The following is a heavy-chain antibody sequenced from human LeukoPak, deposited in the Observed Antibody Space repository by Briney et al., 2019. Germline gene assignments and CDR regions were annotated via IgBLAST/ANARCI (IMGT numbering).Heavy chain of an antibody. CDR2: ISNSGST. J-gene: IGHJ4*02. CDR3: ARALTPGSCSGGTCSYFDY. CDR1: GGPFRSYN. V-gene: IGHV4-59*13. D-gene: IGHD2-15*01. Sequence: PSETVSLTCTVPGGPFRSYNWSWIRKPPGKGLGWIGFISNSGSTNYNPSLKSRITISVDTSKNQFSLKVSSVTAADTAVYYCARALTPGSCSGGTCSYFDYWGQGTLVAVSS.